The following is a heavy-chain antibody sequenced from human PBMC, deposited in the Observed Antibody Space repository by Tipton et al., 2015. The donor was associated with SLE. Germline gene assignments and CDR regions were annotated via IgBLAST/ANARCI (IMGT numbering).Heavy chain of an antibody. J-gene: IGHJ6*03. V-gene: IGHV3-9*01. CDR2: ISWNSRVI. CDR3: TKGDFSYNMDV. CDR1: GFTFSSYA. Sequence: SLRLSCAASGFTFSSYAMSWVRQAPGKGLEWVSGISWNSRVIDYADAVKGRFTISRDNAQNSVYLEMNSLRREDTALYYCTKGDFSYNMDVWGKGTTVTVSS.